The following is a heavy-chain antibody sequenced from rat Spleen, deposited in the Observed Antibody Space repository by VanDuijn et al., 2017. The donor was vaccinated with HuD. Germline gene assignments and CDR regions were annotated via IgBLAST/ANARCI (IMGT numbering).Heavy chain of an antibody. Sequence: EVQLVESGGGLVQPGRSLKLSCVASGFTFINYWMTWIRQAPGKGLEWVASITNTGGSTYYPDSVKGRFTISRDNAQNTLYLQMNSLRSEDTATYFCTRNNYDFDYWGQGVMVTVSS. CDR3: TRNNYDFDY. V-gene: IGHV5-31*01. J-gene: IGHJ2*01. D-gene: IGHD1-11*01. CDR2: ITNTGGST. CDR1: GFTFINYW.